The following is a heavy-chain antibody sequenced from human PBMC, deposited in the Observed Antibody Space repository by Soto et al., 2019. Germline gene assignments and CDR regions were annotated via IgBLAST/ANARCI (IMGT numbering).Heavy chain of an antibody. CDR2: VHYSGTT. CDR3: DREGTVTPYNWFDP. D-gene: IGHD4-17*01. V-gene: IGHV4-30-4*01. Sequence: QVQLQESGPGLAKPSQTLSLTCTVSGGSISSEDSYWSWIRQTPGKGLEWLGCVHYSGTTYYNPSLKSRVLRSVDTSKNQFSLKLSSVTAADPAVYYCDREGTVTPYNWFDPWGQGTLVTVSS. J-gene: IGHJ5*02. CDR1: GGSISSEDSY.